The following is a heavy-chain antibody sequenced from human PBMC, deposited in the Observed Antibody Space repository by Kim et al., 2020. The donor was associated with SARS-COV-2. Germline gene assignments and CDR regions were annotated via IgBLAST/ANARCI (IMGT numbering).Heavy chain of an antibody. CDR2: IWYDGSNK. CDR3: ARVPSVHYSSGEYYFDY. V-gene: IGHV3-33*01. Sequence: GGSLRLSCAASGFTFSSYGMHWVRQAPGKGLEWVAVIWYDGSNKYYADSVKGRFTISRDNSKNTLYLQMNSLRAEDTAVYYCARVPSVHYSSGEYYFDYWGQGTLVTVSS. CDR1: GFTFSSYG. J-gene: IGHJ4*02. D-gene: IGHD6-19*01.